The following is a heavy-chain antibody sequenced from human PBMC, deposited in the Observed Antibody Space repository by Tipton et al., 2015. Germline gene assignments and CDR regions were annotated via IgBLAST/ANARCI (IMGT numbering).Heavy chain of an antibody. Sequence: TLSLTCTVSGGSVNSANYYWSWIRQPPGKGLEWIGYISYSGSTHYNPSLKSRVAISVDTSKNQFSLTLKSVTAADTAVYYCARHTVTTEFDVFDIWGQGTRVTVSS. J-gene: IGHJ3*02. CDR1: GGSVNSANYY. CDR2: ISYSGST. V-gene: IGHV4-61*01. CDR3: ARHTVTTEFDVFDI. D-gene: IGHD4-17*01.